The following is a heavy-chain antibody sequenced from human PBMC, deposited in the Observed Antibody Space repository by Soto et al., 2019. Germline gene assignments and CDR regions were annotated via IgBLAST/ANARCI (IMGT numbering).Heavy chain of an antibody. CDR1: GFTFSNYA. Sequence: GGSLRLSCAASGFTFSNYALHWVRQAPGKGLEWVSVISYDGNNKYFAASVKGRLTLSRDNSKNTLYLQMNSLRPEDTAVYYCARALYCTSTSCYIAVSVLGMDVWGQGTTVTVSS. CDR3: ARALYCTSTSCYIAVSVLGMDV. J-gene: IGHJ6*02. D-gene: IGHD2-2*02. V-gene: IGHV3-30-3*01. CDR2: ISYDGNNK.